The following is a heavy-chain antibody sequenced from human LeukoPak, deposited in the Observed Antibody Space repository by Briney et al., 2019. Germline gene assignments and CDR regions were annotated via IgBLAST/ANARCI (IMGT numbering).Heavy chain of an antibody. J-gene: IGHJ4*02. V-gene: IGHV3-33*01. Sequence: PGRSLRLSCAASGFTFSSYGMHWVRQAPGKGLEWVAVIWYDGSNQYYADSVKGRFTISRDNSKNTLYLQMNSLRAEDTAVYYCARDGSSGWYWVDYWGQGTLVTVSS. CDR2: IWYDGSNQ. D-gene: IGHD6-19*01. CDR3: ARDGSSGWYWVDY. CDR1: GFTFSSYG.